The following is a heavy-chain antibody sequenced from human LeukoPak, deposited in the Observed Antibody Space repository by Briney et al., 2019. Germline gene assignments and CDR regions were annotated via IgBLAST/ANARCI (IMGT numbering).Heavy chain of an antibody. J-gene: IGHJ4*02. CDR3: ARDGSTLIYGDKHFDY. CDR2: INPSGGST. D-gene: IGHD3-10*01. Sequence: GASVKVSCKASGYTFTSYYMHWVRQAPGQGLEWMGIINPSGGSTSYAQKFQGRVTMTRDTSTSTVYMELSSLRSEDTAVYYCARDGSTLIYGDKHFDYWGQGTLVTVSS. V-gene: IGHV1-46*01. CDR1: GYTFTSYY.